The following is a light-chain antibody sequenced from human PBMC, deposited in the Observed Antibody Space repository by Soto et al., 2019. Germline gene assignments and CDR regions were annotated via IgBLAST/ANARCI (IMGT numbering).Light chain of an antibody. V-gene: IGLV1-44*01. CDR3: AAWDDSLNGPVV. CDR1: SSNIGGNT. CDR2: SNN. J-gene: IGLJ2*01. Sequence: QSVLTQPPSASGNPGQRVTISCSGSSSNIGGNTVNWYQQLPGTAPKLLIYSNNQRPSGVPDRFSGSKSGTSASLAISGLQSEDEADYYCAAWDDSLNGPVVFGGGTKLTVL.